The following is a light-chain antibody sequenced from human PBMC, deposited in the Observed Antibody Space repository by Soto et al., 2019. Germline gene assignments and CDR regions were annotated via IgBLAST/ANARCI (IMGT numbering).Light chain of an antibody. CDR2: GAS. CDR1: QSVSSS. Sequence: EIVLTQSPGTLSLSPGERATLSCRASQSVSSSLAWYQQKPGQAPSLLIYGASSRATGISDRFSGSGSGTDFTLTISRLEPEDFALYYCQQYGSSPSLTFGGGTKVEIK. CDR3: QQYGSSPSLT. V-gene: IGKV3-20*01. J-gene: IGKJ4*01.